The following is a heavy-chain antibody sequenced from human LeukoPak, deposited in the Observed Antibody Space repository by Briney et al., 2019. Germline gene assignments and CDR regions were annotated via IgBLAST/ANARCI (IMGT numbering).Heavy chain of an antibody. V-gene: IGHV4-59*12. CDR1: GGSISSYF. CDR3: ARGRGIVVVPAAIRAFDP. Sequence: SETLSLTCTVSGGSISSYFWSWVRQPPGEALEWIGYTSYSGSTNYNSSLKSRVTISVDTSKNQFSLKLSSVTAADTAVYYCARGRGIVVVPAAIRAFDPWGQGTLVTVSS. D-gene: IGHD2-2*01. CDR2: TSYSGST. J-gene: IGHJ5*02.